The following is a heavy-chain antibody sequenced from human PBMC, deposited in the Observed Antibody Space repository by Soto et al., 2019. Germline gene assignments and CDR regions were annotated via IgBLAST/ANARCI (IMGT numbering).Heavy chain of an antibody. CDR3: ARELQGLYYFDY. CDR2: INAGNGNT. Sequence: ASVKVSCKASGFSFISYAIHWVRQAPGQRLEWMGWINAGNGNTKYSQKFQGRVTITRDTSASTAYMELASLRSEDTAVYYCARELQGLYYFDYWGQGTLVTVSS. CDR1: GFSFISYA. D-gene: IGHD2-15*01. J-gene: IGHJ4*02. V-gene: IGHV1-3*01.